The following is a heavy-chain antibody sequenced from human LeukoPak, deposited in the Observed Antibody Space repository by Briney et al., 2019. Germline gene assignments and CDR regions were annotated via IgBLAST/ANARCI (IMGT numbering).Heavy chain of an antibody. CDR2: IYYSGST. CDR1: GGSISSYY. D-gene: IGHD3-3*01. CDR3: ARDRGGSWSGYYSFYYGMDV. Sequence: SETLSLTCTVSGGSISSYYWSWIQQPPGKGLEWIGYIYYSGSTNYNPSLKSRVTISVDTSKNQFSLKLSSVTAADTAVYYCARDRGGSWSGYYSFYYGMDVWGQGTTVTVSS. J-gene: IGHJ6*02. V-gene: IGHV4-59*01.